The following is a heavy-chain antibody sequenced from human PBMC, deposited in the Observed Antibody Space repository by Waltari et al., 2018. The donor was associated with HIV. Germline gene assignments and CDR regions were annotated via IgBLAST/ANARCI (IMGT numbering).Heavy chain of an antibody. Sequence: VRLVQSGAEVKKPGASVRVACKTSGYSFTDFSIHWVRQAPGQRLEWMGLIPSTTGATKQAQEFQGRVAMTSDTSIYTAYMELTNLTFDDMAIYYCAMHEMGRHTSGWYPFDYWGQGTLVTVSS. CDR2: IPSTTGAT. D-gene: IGHD6-19*01. J-gene: IGHJ4*02. V-gene: IGHV1-2*06. CDR1: GYSFTDFS. CDR3: AMHEMGRHTSGWYPFDY.